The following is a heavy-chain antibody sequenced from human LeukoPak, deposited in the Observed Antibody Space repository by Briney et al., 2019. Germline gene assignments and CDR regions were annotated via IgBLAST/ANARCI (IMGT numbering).Heavy chain of an antibody. J-gene: IGHJ4*02. CDR2: INQDGGVI. CDR3: ARVYSNGVCCSYFDY. D-gene: IGHD2-8*01. CDR1: GFTFSRYW. Sequence: GGSLRLSCAASGFTFSRYWMSWVRQAPGKGLEWVANINQDGGVIYYVDSVKGRFTISRDNAKDSLYLEMNSLRAEDTVVYCCARVYSNGVCCSYFDYWGQGSLVTVSS. V-gene: IGHV3-7*01.